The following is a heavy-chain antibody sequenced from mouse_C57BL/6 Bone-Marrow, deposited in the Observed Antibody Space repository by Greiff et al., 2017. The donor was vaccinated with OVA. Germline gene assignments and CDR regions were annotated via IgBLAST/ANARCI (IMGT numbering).Heavy chain of an antibody. CDR3: ARSNGPAWFAY. D-gene: IGHD2-5*01. V-gene: IGHV1-81*01. Sequence: VMLGESGAELARPGASVKLSCKASGYTFTSYGISWVKQRTGQGLEWIGEIYPRSGNTYYNEKFKGKATLTADKSSSTAYMELRSLTSEDSAVYFCARSNGPAWFAYWGQGTLVTVSA. J-gene: IGHJ3*01. CDR2: IYPRSGNT. CDR1: GYTFTSYG.